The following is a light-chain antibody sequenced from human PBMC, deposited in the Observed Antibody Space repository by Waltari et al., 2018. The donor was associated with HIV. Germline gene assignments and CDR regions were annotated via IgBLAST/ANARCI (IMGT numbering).Light chain of an antibody. J-gene: IGLJ3*02. Sequence: SYELTQPPSVSVSPGQTARITCSGDTLPKKYAHWYQQKSGQAPVLVIYEDIKRPSGIPERFSGSSSRTVAILTISGAQVEDEADYYCYSTESSGTHRVFGGGTKLTVL. CDR2: EDI. CDR3: YSTESSGTHRV. CDR1: TLPKKY. V-gene: IGLV3-10*01.